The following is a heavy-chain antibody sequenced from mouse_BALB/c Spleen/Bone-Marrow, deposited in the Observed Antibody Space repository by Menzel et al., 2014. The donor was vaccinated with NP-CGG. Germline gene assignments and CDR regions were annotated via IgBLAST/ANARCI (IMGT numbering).Heavy chain of an antibody. Sequence: VLLVESGPQLVRPGASVKISCKASGYSFTSYWMHWVKQRPGQGLEWIGMIDTSDSDTSLNQKFKGKATLTVDTSSSTAYMQLSSLTSEDSAVYYCASRGHDIPFAYWGQGTLVTVSS. D-gene: IGHD2-3*01. J-gene: IGHJ3*01. V-gene: IGHV1S127*01. CDR2: IDTSDSDT. CDR3: ASRGHDIPFAY. CDR1: GYSFTSYW.